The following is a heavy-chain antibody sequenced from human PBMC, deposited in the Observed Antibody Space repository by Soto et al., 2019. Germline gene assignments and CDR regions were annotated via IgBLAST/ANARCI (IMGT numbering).Heavy chain of an antibody. Sequence: QVQMLQSGVEVQKPGASVKVSCKASGYMFVAYAITWVRQAPGQGLEWMGWISANGDTQYARKFEGRVTLTTDTSSGTAHLKRRALRSDDTAFYFCAKDGHGHPYGSQDDRFFDNWGQGPLVTVSS. CDR3: AKDGHGHPYGSQDDRFFDN. CDR2: ISANGDT. V-gene: IGHV1-18*01. CDR1: GYMFVAYA. D-gene: IGHD2-15*01. J-gene: IGHJ4*02.